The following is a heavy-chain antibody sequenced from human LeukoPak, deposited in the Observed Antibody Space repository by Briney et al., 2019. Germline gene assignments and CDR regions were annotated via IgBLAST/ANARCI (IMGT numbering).Heavy chain of an antibody. CDR1: GYTFTGYY. CDR2: INPNSDGR. D-gene: IGHD3-16*01. CDR3: ARGKGDPLFDY. Sequence: ASVKVSCKASGYTFTGYYMHWVRQAPGQGLEWMGWINPNSDGRNYAQKFQGRVTMTSSTPISTAYMELSRLRSDDTAVYYCARGKGDPLFDYWGQGTLVTVSS. V-gene: IGHV1-2*02. J-gene: IGHJ4*02.